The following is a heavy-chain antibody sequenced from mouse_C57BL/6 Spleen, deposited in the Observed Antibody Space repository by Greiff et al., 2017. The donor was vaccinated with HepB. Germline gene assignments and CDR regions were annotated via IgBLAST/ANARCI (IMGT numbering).Heavy chain of an antibody. CDR3: LYSNYY. D-gene: IGHD2-5*01. Sequence: QQSGQGLEWIGEIDPSDSYTNYNQKFKGKATLTVDTSSSTAYMQLSSLTSEDSAVYYCLYSNYYWGQGTTLTVSS. J-gene: IGHJ2*01. CDR2: IDPSDSYT. V-gene: IGHV1-50*01.